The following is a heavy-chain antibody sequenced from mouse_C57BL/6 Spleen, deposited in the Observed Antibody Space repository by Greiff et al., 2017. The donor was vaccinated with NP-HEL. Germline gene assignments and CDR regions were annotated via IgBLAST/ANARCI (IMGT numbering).Heavy chain of an antibody. CDR1: GFTFSDYY. Sequence: EVMLVESEGGLEQPGSSMKLSCTASGFTFSDYYMAWVRQVPEKGLEWVANINYDGSSTYYLDSLKSRFIISRDNAKNILYLQMSSLKSEDTATYYCARGEDYFDYWGQGTTLTVSS. V-gene: IGHV5-16*01. CDR2: INYDGSST. J-gene: IGHJ2*01. CDR3: ARGEDYFDY.